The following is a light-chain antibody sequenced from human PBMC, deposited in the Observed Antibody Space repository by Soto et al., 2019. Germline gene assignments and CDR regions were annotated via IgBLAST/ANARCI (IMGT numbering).Light chain of an antibody. J-gene: IGLJ2*01. V-gene: IGLV2-23*01. CDR3: CSYAGSSTVV. CDR1: SSDVGNYNL. Sequence: QSALTQPASVSGSPGQSITISCTGTSSDVGNYNLVSWYQQHPGKAPKLMIYEDSERPSGVSNRFSGSKSGNTASLTISGLQAEDEADYYCCSYAGSSTVVFGGGTKVTVL. CDR2: EDS.